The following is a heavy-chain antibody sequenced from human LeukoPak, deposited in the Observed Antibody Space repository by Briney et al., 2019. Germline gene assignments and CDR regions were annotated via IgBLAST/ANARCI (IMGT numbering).Heavy chain of an antibody. CDR2: IYYSGST. D-gene: IGHD3-22*01. Sequence: SETLSLTCTVSGYSISSGYYWGWIRQPPGKGLEWSGNIYYSGSTNYNPSLKSRVTISVDTSKNQFSLKLSFVTAADTAVYYCARGYDSSGYLAVYYYYYMDVWGKGTTVTVSS. CDR1: GYSISSGYY. CDR3: ARGYDSSGYLAVYYYYYMDV. V-gene: IGHV4-38-2*02. J-gene: IGHJ6*03.